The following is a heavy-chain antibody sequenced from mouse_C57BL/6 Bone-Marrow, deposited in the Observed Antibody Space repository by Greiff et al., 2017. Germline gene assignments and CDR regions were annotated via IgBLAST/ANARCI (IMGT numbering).Heavy chain of an antibody. CDR1: GYTFTDYN. J-gene: IGHJ4*01. Sequence: EVQLQQSGPELVKPGASVKIPCKASGYTFTDYNMDWVKQSHGKSLEWIGDINPNNGGTIYNQKFKGKATLTVDKSSSTAYMELRSLTSEDTAVYYCARSGNLYGIYAMDYWGQGTSVTVSS. CDR2: INPNNGGT. V-gene: IGHV1-18*01. CDR3: ARSGNLYGIYAMDY. D-gene: IGHD2-1*01.